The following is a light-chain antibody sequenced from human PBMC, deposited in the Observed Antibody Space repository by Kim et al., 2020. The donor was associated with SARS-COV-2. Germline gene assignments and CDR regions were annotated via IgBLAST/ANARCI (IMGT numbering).Light chain of an antibody. CDR1: TGAVISGHY. Sequence: PAGTVTLTCGSSTGAVISGHYPYWFQQKPGQAPSTLIYATRNRHSWTPARFSGSLLGDKAALTLSGAQPEDEADYYCLLSYSGTWVFGGGTQLTVL. V-gene: IGLV7-46*01. CDR2: ATR. CDR3: LLSYSGTWV. J-gene: IGLJ7*01.